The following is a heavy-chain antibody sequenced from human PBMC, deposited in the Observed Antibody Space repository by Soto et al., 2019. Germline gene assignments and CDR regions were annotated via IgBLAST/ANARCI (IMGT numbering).Heavy chain of an antibody. CDR3: AHNTPRLTVDAFDI. Sequence: QITLKESGPPLVKPTQTLTLTCTFSGFSLSTSGVGVGWIRQPPGKALEWLALIYWDDDKRYSPSLKSRLTITKDTSKNQVVLTMTNMDPVDTATSYCAHNTPRLTVDAFDIWGQGTMVTVSS. CDR2: IYWDDDK. CDR1: GFSLSTSGVG. V-gene: IGHV2-5*02. D-gene: IGHD6-25*01. J-gene: IGHJ3*02.